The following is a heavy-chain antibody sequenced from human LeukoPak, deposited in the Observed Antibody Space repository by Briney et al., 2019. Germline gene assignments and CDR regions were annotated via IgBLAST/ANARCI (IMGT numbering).Heavy chain of an antibody. J-gene: IGHJ5*02. CDR3: ARGSRWFDP. CDR2: IYYSGST. Sequence: SETLSLTCTVSGGSISSSSYYWGWIRQPPGKGLEWIGSIYYSGSTYYNPSLKSRVTISVDTSKNQFSLKLTSVTAADTAVYYCARGSRWFDPWGQGTLVTVSS. CDR1: GGSISSSSYY. V-gene: IGHV4-39*07.